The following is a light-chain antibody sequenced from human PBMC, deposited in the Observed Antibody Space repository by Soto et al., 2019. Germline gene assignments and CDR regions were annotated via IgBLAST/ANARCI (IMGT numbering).Light chain of an antibody. Sequence: VLTQSPGTLSLSPWERATLSCRASQTVTSNFLAWYQEKPGQAPRLLIYAASSRATGIPDRFSGSGSGTELNITVRVLKYEEYAVCYCQQCDDWPRGRCAQGTK. V-gene: IGKV3-20*01. CDR2: AAS. J-gene: IGKJ1*01. CDR3: QQCDDWPRGR. CDR1: QTVTSNF.